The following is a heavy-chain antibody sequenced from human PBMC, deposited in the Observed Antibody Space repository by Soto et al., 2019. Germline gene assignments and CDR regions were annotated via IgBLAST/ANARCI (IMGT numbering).Heavy chain of an antibody. CDR1: GGSISSYY. J-gene: IGHJ4*02. Sequence: SETLSLTCTVSGGSISSYYGSWIRQPPGKGLEWIGYIYYSGSTNYNPSLKSRVTISVDTSKNQFSLKLSSVTAADTAVYYCARHLNYYDSSGYPATFDYWGQVTLVTVS. D-gene: IGHD3-22*01. CDR3: ARHLNYYDSSGYPATFDY. CDR2: IYYSGST. V-gene: IGHV4-59*08.